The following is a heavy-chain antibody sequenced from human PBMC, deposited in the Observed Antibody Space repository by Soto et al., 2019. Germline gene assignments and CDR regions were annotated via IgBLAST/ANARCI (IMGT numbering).Heavy chain of an antibody. V-gene: IGHV4-61*01. CDR2: IYYSGST. Sequence: PSETLSLTCTVSGGSVSSGSYYWSWIRQPPGKGLEWIGYIYYSGSTNYNPSLKSRVTISVDTSKNQFSLKLSSVTAADTAVYYCARDTRDAPVGQRLEVGATYYYYGMDVWGQGTTVTVSS. D-gene: IGHD1-26*01. CDR3: ARDTRDAPVGQRLEVGATYYYYGMDV. J-gene: IGHJ6*02. CDR1: GGSVSSGSYY.